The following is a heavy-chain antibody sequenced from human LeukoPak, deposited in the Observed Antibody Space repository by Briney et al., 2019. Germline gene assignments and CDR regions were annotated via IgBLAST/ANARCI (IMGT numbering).Heavy chain of an antibody. J-gene: IGHJ4*02. CDR1: GYTFTGYF. CDR2: INTNSGGT. CDR3: ARDLKRACHRRFDY. Sequence: ASVTVSRQASGYTFTGYFLHGVRQAPGQGLEWVGCINTNSGGTNYSQKFQGRVTITRDTYISTAYMELSRLRSDDTAVYYCARDLKRACHRRFDYWGQGTLVTVSS. V-gene: IGHV1-2*02.